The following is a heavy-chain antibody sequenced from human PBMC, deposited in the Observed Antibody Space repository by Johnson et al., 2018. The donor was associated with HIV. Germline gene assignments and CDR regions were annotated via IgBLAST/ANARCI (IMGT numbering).Heavy chain of an antibody. V-gene: IGHV3-11*04. D-gene: IGHD4-17*01. CDR3: ARRTVTALFDF. CDR1: GFTFSDYY. Sequence: QVQLVESGGGLVKTGGSLRLSCAASGFTFSDYYMGWIRQAPGKGLEWISYISSSGYTINYADSVEGRFTVSRDNAENSLNLQMNSLRDEDTAVYYCARRTVTALFDFWGQGTMVTVSS. CDR2: ISSSGYTI. J-gene: IGHJ3*01.